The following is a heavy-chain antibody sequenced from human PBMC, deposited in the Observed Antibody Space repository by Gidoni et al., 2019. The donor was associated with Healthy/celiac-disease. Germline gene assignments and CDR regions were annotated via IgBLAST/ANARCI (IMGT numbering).Heavy chain of an antibody. Sequence: EVQLVESGGGLVKPGGSLRLSCAASGFTFSNAWMSWVRQAPGKGLEWVGRIKSKTDGGTTDYAAPVKGRFTISRDDSKNTLYLQMNSLKTEDTAVYYCTTDPTPLYYYDSSGYYYRYFDYWGQGTLVTVSS. V-gene: IGHV3-15*01. D-gene: IGHD3-22*01. CDR1: GFTFSNAW. CDR3: TTDPTPLYYYDSSGYYYRYFDY. CDR2: IKSKTDGGTT. J-gene: IGHJ4*02.